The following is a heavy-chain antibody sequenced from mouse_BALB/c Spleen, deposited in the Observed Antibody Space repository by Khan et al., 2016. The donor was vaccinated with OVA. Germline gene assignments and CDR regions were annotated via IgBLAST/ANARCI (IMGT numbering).Heavy chain of an antibody. CDR3: LRDESYPRTVGWFAY. CDR1: GYTFTSYT. V-gene: IGHV1-4*01. D-gene: IGHD1-1*01. CDR2: INPSNGYT. Sequence: VQLQQSGAELTRPGASVKMSCKASGYTFTSYTIHWIKRRPGQGLEWIGYINPSNGYTNNNQKFRDKATLTADKASNTAYMQLSRRTSEDSEVNNCLRDESYPRTVGWFAYWGQGTLVSVPA. J-gene: IGHJ3*01.